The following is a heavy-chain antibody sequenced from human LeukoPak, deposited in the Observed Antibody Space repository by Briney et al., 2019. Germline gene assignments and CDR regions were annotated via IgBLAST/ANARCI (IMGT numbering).Heavy chain of an antibody. Sequence: GRSLRLSCAASGFTFDDYAMHWVRQAPGKGLEWVSGISWNSGSIGYADSVKGRFTISRDNAKNSLYLQMNSLRAEDTALYYCAKDIALRWGLSGVDYWGQGTLVTVSS. V-gene: IGHV3-9*01. CDR1: GFTFDDYA. CDR3: AKDIALRWGLSGVDY. CDR2: ISWNSGSI. D-gene: IGHD1-26*01. J-gene: IGHJ4*02.